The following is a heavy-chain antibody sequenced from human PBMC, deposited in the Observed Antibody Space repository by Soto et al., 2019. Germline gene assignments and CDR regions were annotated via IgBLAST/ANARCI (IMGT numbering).Heavy chain of an antibody. CDR2: IYYSGST. J-gene: IGHJ5*02. D-gene: IGHD6-6*01. V-gene: IGHV4-61*01. Sequence: SETLSLTCTVSGGSVSSGSYYWSWIRQPPGKGLEWIGYIYYSGSTNYNPSLKSRVTISVDTSKNQFSLKLSSVTAADTAVYYCASFHGSSIAARYWFDRWGQGTLVTVSS. CDR1: GGSVSSGSYY. CDR3: ASFHGSSIAARYWFDR.